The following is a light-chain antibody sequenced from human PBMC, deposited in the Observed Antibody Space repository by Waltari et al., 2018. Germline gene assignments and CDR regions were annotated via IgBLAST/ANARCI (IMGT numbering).Light chain of an antibody. CDR2: KAS. J-gene: IGKJ4*02. V-gene: IGKV1-5*03. Sequence: DIQMTQSPSTLSASVGDRVTITCQASQSITRWPAWYQQKAGKAPKLLIYKASILESGVPSRFSGGGSGTEFTLTISSLQPDDFATYYCQHYDSYSATFGRGTKVEIK. CDR1: QSITRW. CDR3: QHYDSYSAT.